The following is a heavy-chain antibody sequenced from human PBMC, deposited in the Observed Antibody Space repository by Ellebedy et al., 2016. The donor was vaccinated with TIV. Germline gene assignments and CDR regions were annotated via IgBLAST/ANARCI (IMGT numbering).Heavy chain of an antibody. CDR1: GFTFSNYW. CDR3: VRDQNFKIDY. J-gene: IGHJ4*02. CDR2: MNSDGRGT. D-gene: IGHD1-7*01. V-gene: IGHV3-74*01. Sequence: GESLKISCKVSGFTFSNYWMHWVRQAPGKGLVWVSRMNSDGRGTIYADSVKGRFTMSRDNAKNTLFLQMNSLRAEDSAVYYCVRDQNFKIDYWGQGALVTVSS.